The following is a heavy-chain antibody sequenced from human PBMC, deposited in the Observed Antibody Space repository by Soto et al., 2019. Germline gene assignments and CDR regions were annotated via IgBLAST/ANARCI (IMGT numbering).Heavy chain of an antibody. V-gene: IGHV4-38-2*02. D-gene: IGHD2-21*02. Sequence: PSETLSLTCTVSGYSISSGYYWSWIRQTPGKGLEWIGSISHSGTSFYNPSLRSRVTISMDTSNNHHSLKLNSLTATDRAVYYCARATDGHSGWGHWSDRWGQGTLVTVS. CDR1: GYSISSGYY. CDR3: ARATDGHSGWGHWSDR. CDR2: ISHSGTS. J-gene: IGHJ5*02.